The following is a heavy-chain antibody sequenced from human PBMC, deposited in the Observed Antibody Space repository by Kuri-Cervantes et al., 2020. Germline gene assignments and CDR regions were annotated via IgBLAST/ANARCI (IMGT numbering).Heavy chain of an antibody. CDR3: ARDQVPYSGYDSPFDY. CDR1: GFTFSSYA. D-gene: IGHD5-12*01. V-gene: IGHV3-30-3*01. J-gene: IGHJ4*02. Sequence: LSLTCAASGFTFSSYAMHWVRQAPGKGLEWVAVISYDGSNKYYADSVKGRFTISRDNAKNSLYLQMNSLRAEDTAVYYCARDQVPYSGYDSPFDYWGQGTLVTVSS. CDR2: ISYDGSNK.